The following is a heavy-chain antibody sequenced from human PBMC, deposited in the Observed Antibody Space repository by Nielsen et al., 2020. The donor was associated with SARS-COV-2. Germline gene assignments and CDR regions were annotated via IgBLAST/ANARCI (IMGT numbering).Heavy chain of an antibody. CDR2: IYHSGST. V-gene: IGHV4-30-4*01. J-gene: IGHJ6*02. CDR3: ARDVYRRYCSSTSCYVYYYGMDV. CDR1: GDSISSGDYY. D-gene: IGHD2-2*01. Sequence: SETLSLTCTVSGDSISSGDYYWSWIRQPPGKGLEWITYIYHSGSTNYNPSLKSRVTISVDTSKNQFSLKLSSVTAADTAVYYCARDVYRRYCSSTSCYVYYYGMDVWGQGTTVTVSS.